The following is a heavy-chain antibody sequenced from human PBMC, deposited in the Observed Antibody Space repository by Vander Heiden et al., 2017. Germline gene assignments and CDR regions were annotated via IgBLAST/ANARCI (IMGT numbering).Heavy chain of an antibody. D-gene: IGHD1-20*01. CDR2: ISGSGSNT. CDR1: GFTFISTA. V-gene: IGHV3-23*01. Sequence: VQLLESGGGVVQPGGSLRLSCAASGFTFISTAMDLVRQAPGKGLEWVSVISGSGSNTYYADSVKGRCTISRDNSKNTLYQQMSSLRAEDTAVYYCAKDFGDNGFYYGLDVWGQGTTVTVSS. CDR3: AKDFGDNGFYYGLDV. J-gene: IGHJ6*02.